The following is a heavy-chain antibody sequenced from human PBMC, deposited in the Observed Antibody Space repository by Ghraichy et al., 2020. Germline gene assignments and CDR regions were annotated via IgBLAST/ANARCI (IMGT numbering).Heavy chain of an antibody. J-gene: IGHJ5*02. CDR3: ARGGITMVNWFDP. Sequence: SKTLSLTCSASGGSIRSSSFYWGWIRQPPGKGLEWIGNIFYTGDTYYNPSLESRVTISVDTSKNQFSLIVTSVTAADTAVYYCARGGITMVNWFDPWGQGILVTVSS. CDR1: GGSIRSSSFY. V-gene: IGHV4-39*07. CDR2: IFYTGDT. D-gene: IGHD3-10*01.